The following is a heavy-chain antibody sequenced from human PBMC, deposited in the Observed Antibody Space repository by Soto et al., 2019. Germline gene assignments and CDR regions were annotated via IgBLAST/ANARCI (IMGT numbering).Heavy chain of an antibody. CDR3: ARDRSSGIYFDY. CDR1: GGSISSGGYY. CDR2: IYYSGST. D-gene: IGHD6-6*01. Sequence: KSSETLSLTCTVSGGSISSGGYYWSWIRQHPGKGLEWIGYIYYSGSTYYNPSLKSRVTISVDTSKNQFSLKLSSVTAADTAVYYCARDRSSGIYFDYWGQGTLVTVSS. V-gene: IGHV4-31*03. J-gene: IGHJ4*02.